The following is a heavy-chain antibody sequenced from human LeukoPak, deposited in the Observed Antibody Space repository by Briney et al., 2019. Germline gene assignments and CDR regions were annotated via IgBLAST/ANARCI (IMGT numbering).Heavy chain of an antibody. D-gene: IGHD5-18*01. Sequence: SETLSLTCTVSGGSISSSSYYWGWIRQPPGKGLEWIGSIYYSGSTYYNPSLKSRVTISVDTSKNQFSLKLSSVTAADTAVYYCASNLNYGYSYGYIVYWGQGTLVTVSS. V-gene: IGHV4-39*07. J-gene: IGHJ4*02. CDR2: IYYSGST. CDR1: GGSISSSSYY. CDR3: ASNLNYGYSYGYIVY.